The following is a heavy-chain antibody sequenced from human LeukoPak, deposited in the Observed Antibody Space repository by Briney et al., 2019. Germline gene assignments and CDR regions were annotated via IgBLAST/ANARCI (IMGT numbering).Heavy chain of an antibody. V-gene: IGHV5-51*01. CDR1: GYRFTSYW. D-gene: IGHD2-15*01. Sequence: GESLKISGKASGYRFTSYWIGWVRQMPGKGLEWMRIIYPGDSDTRYSPSCQGQATTSADTSISTAYLQWSSLKASDTAMYYCTRLLSVVENTFDPWGQGTLVTVSS. CDR3: TRLLSVVENTFDP. J-gene: IGHJ5*02. CDR2: IYPGDSDT.